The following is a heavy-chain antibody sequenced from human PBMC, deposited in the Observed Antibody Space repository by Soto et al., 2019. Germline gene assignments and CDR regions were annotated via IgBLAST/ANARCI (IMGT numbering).Heavy chain of an antibody. CDR3: AKPSTAAGGANYFDY. Sequence: GGSLRLSCAASGFTFSSYAMSWVRQAPGKGLEWVSAISGSGGSTYYADSVKGRFTISRDNSKNTLYLQMNSLRAEDTAVYYCAKPSTAAGGANYFDYWGQGTLVTVSS. CDR1: GFTFSSYA. J-gene: IGHJ4*02. D-gene: IGHD6-13*01. V-gene: IGHV3-23*01. CDR2: ISGSGGST.